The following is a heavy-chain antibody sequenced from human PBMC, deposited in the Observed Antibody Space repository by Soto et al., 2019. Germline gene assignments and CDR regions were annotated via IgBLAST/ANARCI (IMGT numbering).Heavy chain of an antibody. CDR2: ISSDDYK. CDR3: ARGVAGSSRYDY. Sequence: QVTLKESGPVLVKPTEPLTLTCTVSGFSLTSATMGVGWIRQPPGKALEWLAHISSDDYKGYMTSMKTRLTISKETSKSQVVLTMTNLDPVDTATYYCARGVAGSSRYDYWGQGTLVTVSS. V-gene: IGHV2-26*01. J-gene: IGHJ4*02. D-gene: IGHD6-6*01. CDR1: GFSLTSATMG.